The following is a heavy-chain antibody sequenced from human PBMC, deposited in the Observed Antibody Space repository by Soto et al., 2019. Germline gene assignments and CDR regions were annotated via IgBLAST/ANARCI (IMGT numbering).Heavy chain of an antibody. CDR3: AREEGSYYDFDI. J-gene: IGHJ3*02. V-gene: IGHV4-38-2*02. CDR2: IYHSGST. CDR1: GYSISSGYY. D-gene: IGHD1-26*01. Sequence: SETLSLTCAVSGYSISSGYYWGWIRQPPGKGLEWIGSIYHSGSTYYNPSLKSRVTIPVDTSKNQFSLKLSSVTAADTAVYYCAREEGSYYDFDIWGQGTMVTVSS.